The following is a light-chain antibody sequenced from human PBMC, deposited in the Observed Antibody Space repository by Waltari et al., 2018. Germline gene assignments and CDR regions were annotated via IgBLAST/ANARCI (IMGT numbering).Light chain of an antibody. J-gene: IGKJ1*01. CDR2: WAS. CDR1: QSVLSNSNDKNY. CDR3: QQYYRSRT. V-gene: IGKV4-1*01. Sequence: QSVLSNSNDKNYLAWYQQKPGQPPRLLIYWASTRESGVPDRFSGSGSGTDFTLTISNLQAEDVAVYYCQQYYRSRTFGQGTKVEIK.